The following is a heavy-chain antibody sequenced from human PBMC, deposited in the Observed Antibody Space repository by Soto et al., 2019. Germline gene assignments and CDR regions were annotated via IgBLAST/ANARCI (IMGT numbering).Heavy chain of an antibody. J-gene: IGHJ5*02. CDR3: ARDPDYGDYVGWFDP. CDR1: GFTFSTYG. V-gene: IGHV3-33*01. CDR2: IWYDGSNK. D-gene: IGHD4-17*01. Sequence: QVQLVESGGGVVQPGRSLRLSCAASGFTFSTYGMHWVRQAPGKGLEWVAVIWYDGSNKYYAESVKGRFTISRDNSKNPLYLQMNSLRAEDTAVYYCARDPDYGDYVGWFDPWGQGTLVTVSS.